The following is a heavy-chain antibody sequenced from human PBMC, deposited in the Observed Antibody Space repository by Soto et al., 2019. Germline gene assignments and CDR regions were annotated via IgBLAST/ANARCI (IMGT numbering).Heavy chain of an antibody. J-gene: IGHJ6*02. D-gene: IGHD1-26*01. Sequence: QVQLVESGGGVVQPGRSLRLSCAASGFTFSSYGMHWVRQAPGKGLEWVAVIWYDGSNKYYADSVKGRFTISRDNSKNTLYLQMNSLRAEDTAVYYCARAREINYYYYGMDVWGQGTTVTVSS. CDR3: ARAREINYYYYGMDV. V-gene: IGHV3-33*01. CDR1: GFTFSSYG. CDR2: IWYDGSNK.